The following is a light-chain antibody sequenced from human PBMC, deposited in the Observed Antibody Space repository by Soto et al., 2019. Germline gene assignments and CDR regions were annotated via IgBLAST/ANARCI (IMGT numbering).Light chain of an antibody. CDR1: QSLGTDY. CDR3: QQYAYSPPHS. V-gene: IGKV3-20*01. J-gene: IGKJ2*03. Sequence: DIVLTPSPGTLSLSPGERATLSCRANQSLGTDYLAWYQQKPGQAPRLLIYDASRRATGIPVRFSGSGSGADFTLTISTLEPEDFAVYYCQQYAYSPPHSFGQGTKLEIK. CDR2: DAS.